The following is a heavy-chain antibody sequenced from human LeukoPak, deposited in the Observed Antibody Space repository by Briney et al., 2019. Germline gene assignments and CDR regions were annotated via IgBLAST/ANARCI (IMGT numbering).Heavy chain of an antibody. Sequence: SETLSLTCTVSGGSISSYYWNWIRQPPGKGLEWIGCIFYSGNTNYTPSLKSRVTISVDTSKNQFSLKLTSVTAADTAVYYCARLGSGSQPFDYWGQGTLVTVSS. V-gene: IGHV4-59*08. CDR2: IFYSGNT. J-gene: IGHJ4*02. D-gene: IGHD3-10*01. CDR1: GGSISSYY. CDR3: ARLGSGSQPFDY.